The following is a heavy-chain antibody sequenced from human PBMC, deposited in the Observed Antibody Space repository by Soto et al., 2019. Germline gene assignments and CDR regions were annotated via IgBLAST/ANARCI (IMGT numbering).Heavy chain of an antibody. CDR1: GFTFSSYG. CDR2: INTDGSST. J-gene: IGHJ4*02. V-gene: IGHV3-74*01. Sequence: PGGSLRLSCAASGFTFSSYGMHWVRQAPGKGLVWISRINTDGSSTSYVDSVQGRFTTSRDNGKNTLFLQMNSLRGEDTAVYYCARRGSGVTRGLHYWGQGTLVTVSS. D-gene: IGHD2-15*01. CDR3: ARRGSGVTRGLHY.